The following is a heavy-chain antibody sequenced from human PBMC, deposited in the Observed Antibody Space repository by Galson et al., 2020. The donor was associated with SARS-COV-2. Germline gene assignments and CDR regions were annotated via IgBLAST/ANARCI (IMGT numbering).Heavy chain of an antibody. CDR3: VKDGLGYCSPGRCFSDTGYYGLDV. J-gene: IGHJ6*02. Sequence: GGSLRLSCAASGFNFDRFAMHWVRQVPGKGLEWVSGISWNSGTRGYADSVKGRFSISRDNAKNSLYMQMNNLGLEDTAVYYCVKDGLGYCSPGRCFSDTGYYGLDVWGQGTTVTVSS. CDR1: GFNFDRFA. V-gene: IGHV3-9*01. D-gene: IGHD2-15*01. CDR2: ISWNSGTR.